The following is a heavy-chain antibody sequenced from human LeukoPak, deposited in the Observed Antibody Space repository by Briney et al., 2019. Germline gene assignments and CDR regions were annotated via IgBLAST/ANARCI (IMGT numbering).Heavy chain of an antibody. V-gene: IGHV3-48*03. CDR3: ARDGLVGPNTAYYYGMDV. J-gene: IGHJ6*02. Sequence: GGSLRLSCAASGFTFSGYEMNWVRQAPGKGLEWVSYISSSGSTIYYADSVKGRFTISRDNAKNSLYLQMNSLRAEDTAVYYCARDGLVGPNTAYYYGMDVWGQGTTVTVSS. CDR2: ISSSGSTI. D-gene: IGHD1-26*01. CDR1: GFTFSGYE.